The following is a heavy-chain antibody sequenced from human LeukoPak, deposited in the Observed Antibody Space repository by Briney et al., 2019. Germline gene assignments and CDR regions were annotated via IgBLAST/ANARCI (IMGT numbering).Heavy chain of an antibody. CDR1: GFTFSSYS. V-gene: IGHV3-48*04. CDR2: ISSSSSTI. J-gene: IGHJ4*02. Sequence: PGGSLRLSCAASGFTFSSYSMNWVRQAPGKGLEWVSYISSSSSTIYYADSVKGRFTISRDNAKNSLYLQMNSLRAEDTAVYYCARVSPFGDPARSNFDYWGQGTLVTVSS. D-gene: IGHD3-10*01. CDR3: ARVSPFGDPARSNFDY.